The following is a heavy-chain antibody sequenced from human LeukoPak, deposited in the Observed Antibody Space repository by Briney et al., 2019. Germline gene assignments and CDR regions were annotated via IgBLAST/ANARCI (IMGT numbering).Heavy chain of an antibody. J-gene: IGHJ1*01. CDR1: GGSFTTYY. Sequence: SETLSLTCTVSGGSFTTYYWSWIRQPPGKRLEWIGHIHYSGSTNYNPSLKSRVTVSLDTSKNQFSLKLSSVTAADTAIYYCATTTGTTRLFQHWGQGTLVTVSS. V-gene: IGHV4-59*01. CDR3: ATTTGTTRLFQH. CDR2: IHYSGST. D-gene: IGHD4-11*01.